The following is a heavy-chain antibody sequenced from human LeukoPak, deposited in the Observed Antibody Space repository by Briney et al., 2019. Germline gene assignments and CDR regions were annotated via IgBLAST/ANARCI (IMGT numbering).Heavy chain of an antibody. CDR1: GFTFSRYT. CDR3: ARRRNDALDI. D-gene: IGHD1-14*01. Sequence: GSLRLSCAASGFTFSRYTMHWVRQAPGKGLEWLAAISSDGSNKYYADSVKGRFTISRDNSKNTLYLQMNTLRAEDTAVYYCARRRNDALDIWGQGTMVTVSS. J-gene: IGHJ3*02. V-gene: IGHV3-30*04. CDR2: ISSDGSNK.